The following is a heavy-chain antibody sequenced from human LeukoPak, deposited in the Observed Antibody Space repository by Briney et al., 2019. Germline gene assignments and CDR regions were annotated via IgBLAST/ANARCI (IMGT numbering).Heavy chain of an antibody. Sequence: ASVKVSCKTSGYTFTGYYMHWVRQAPGQGLEWMGWINPNSGDTKCAQSVQGRVTMTRDTSISTIYMELSRLRSDDTAVYYCAGGIGRYSSSYFDYWGQGTLVTVSS. CDR1: GYTFTGYY. J-gene: IGHJ4*02. CDR2: INPNSGDT. D-gene: IGHD1-26*01. V-gene: IGHV1-2*02. CDR3: AGGIGRYSSSYFDY.